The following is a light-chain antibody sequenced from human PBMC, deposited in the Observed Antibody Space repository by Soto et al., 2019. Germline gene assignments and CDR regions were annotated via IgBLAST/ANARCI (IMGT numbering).Light chain of an antibody. CDR1: QSVSSN. J-gene: IGKJ2*01. CDR3: QEYDNCPHT. V-gene: IGKV3-15*01. CDR2: GAT. Sequence: EILMTQSPVTLSVTPGERVMVYCAASQSVSSNVAWYQRKPGQPPRLLVYGATSRVRSVPARFSGSGSGTTFTHTSSTLQSKDFALYWGQEYDNCPHTYAPGTRLEIK.